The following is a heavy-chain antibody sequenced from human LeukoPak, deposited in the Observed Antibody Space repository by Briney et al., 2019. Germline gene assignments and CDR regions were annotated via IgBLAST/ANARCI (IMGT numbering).Heavy chain of an antibody. J-gene: IGHJ4*02. CDR3: ASSRMVRGDAYYFDY. CDR1: GGSISSYY. CDR2: IYYSGST. Sequence: SETLSLTCTVSGGSISSYYWSWIRQPPGKGLEWIGYIYYSGSTNYNPSLKSRVTISVDTSKNQFSLKLSSVTAADTAVYYCASSRMVRGDAYYFDYWGQGTLVTVSS. V-gene: IGHV4-59*01. D-gene: IGHD3-10*01.